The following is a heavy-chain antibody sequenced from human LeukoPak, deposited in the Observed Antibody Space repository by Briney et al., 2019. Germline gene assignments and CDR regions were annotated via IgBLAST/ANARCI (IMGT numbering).Heavy chain of an antibody. Sequence: GGSLRLSCAASGFTFSTYAMSWVREAPGQGLEWVSSINGDGGSTYYAESVKGRFTVSRDNSKNTLYLQMDSLRAEDTALYYCAKRPDCSTTNCFRFEYWGQGTLVTVSS. CDR2: INGDGGST. J-gene: IGHJ4*02. V-gene: IGHV3-23*01. CDR1: GFTFSTYA. CDR3: AKRPDCSTTNCFRFEY. D-gene: IGHD2-2*01.